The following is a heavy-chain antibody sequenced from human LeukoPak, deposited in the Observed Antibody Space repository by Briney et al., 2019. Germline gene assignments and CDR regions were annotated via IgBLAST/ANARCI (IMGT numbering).Heavy chain of an antibody. Sequence: GGSLRLSCAASGFTFSSYEMNWVRQAPGKGLEWVSYISSSGSLIHYADSVKGRFTFSRDNAKNSLYLQMNSLRAEDTAVYYCARPYYYGSGSFRGMDVWGQGTTVTVSS. CDR1: GFTFSSYE. CDR2: ISSSGSLI. D-gene: IGHD3-10*01. J-gene: IGHJ6*02. CDR3: ARPYYYGSGSFRGMDV. V-gene: IGHV3-48*03.